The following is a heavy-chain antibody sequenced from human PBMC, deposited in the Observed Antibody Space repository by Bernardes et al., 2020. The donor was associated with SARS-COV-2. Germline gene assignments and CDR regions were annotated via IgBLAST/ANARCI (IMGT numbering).Heavy chain of an antibody. Sequence: GGSLRLSCAASGFTFDKYAMHWVRQAPGKGLEWVSGVTWNSGITVYADSVKGRFTISRDNAKNSLYLQVNSLTVEDTALYYCEESRHESSVLLDAWGQGNLVTGSS. D-gene: IGHD3-22*01. CDR2: VTWNSGIT. CDR1: GFTFDKYA. CDR3: EESRHESSVLLDA. V-gene: IGHV3-9*01. J-gene: IGHJ5*02.